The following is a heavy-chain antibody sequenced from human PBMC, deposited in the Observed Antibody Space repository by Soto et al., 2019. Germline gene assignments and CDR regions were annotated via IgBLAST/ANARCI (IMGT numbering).Heavy chain of an antibody. CDR3: ARDIGSARWHRPLDV. Sequence: QVQLVQSGAEVKKPGSSVNVSCKVSGDTFSSYTITWVRQAPGQGLDWMGRITPILDSTNYAVKFQGRITMTADKSTNTVYMNLSSLTSEDTAVYYCARDIGSARWHRPLDVWGRGTTVTVS. D-gene: IGHD1-26*01. CDR1: GDTFSSYT. V-gene: IGHV1-69*08. CDR2: ITPILDST. J-gene: IGHJ6*02.